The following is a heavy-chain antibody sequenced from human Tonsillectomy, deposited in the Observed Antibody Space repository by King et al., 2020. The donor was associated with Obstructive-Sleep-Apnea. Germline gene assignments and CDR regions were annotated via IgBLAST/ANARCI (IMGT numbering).Heavy chain of an antibody. J-gene: IGHJ6*02. CDR3: AKRPPYSSRWWNSYDYYGMDV. D-gene: IGHD6-13*01. CDR2: ISWDSGSI. CDR1: GFTFDDYV. V-gene: IGHV3-43D*03. Sequence: VQLVESGGVVVQPGGSLRLSCAASGFTFDDYVMHWVRQAPGKGLEWVSFISWDSGSIYYADSVKGRFTISRDNCQNSLYLQRNSLRAEDTALYYCAKRPPYSSRWWNSYDYYGMDVWGQGTTVTVSS.